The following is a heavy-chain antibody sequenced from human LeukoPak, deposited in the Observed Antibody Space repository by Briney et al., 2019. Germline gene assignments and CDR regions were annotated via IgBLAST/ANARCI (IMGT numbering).Heavy chain of an antibody. CDR3: ARVNPVTTMGDRFDP. J-gene: IGHJ5*02. CDR2: FYSSGST. Sequence: SETLSLTCTVSGGSISSYYWSWIRQPPGKGLEWIGYFYSSGSTNYKYSLKSRVTISADTSKNQLSLKLSSLTAADTAVYYCARVNPVTTMGDRFDPWGQGSLVTVSS. CDR1: GGSISSYY. D-gene: IGHD3-16*01. V-gene: IGHV4-59*01.